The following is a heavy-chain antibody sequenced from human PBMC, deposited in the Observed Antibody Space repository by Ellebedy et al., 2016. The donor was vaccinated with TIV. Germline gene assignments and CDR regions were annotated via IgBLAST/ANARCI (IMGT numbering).Heavy chain of an antibody. Sequence: PGGSLRLSCAASGFTFSSYAMSWVRQAPGKGLEWVSTITGGGDNTYYADSVEGRFTISRDNSKNTLYLQMNSLRAADTAVYYCAKDLYGDYVVDHWGQGTLVTVSS. CDR1: GFTFSSYA. CDR3: AKDLYGDYVVDH. D-gene: IGHD4-17*01. J-gene: IGHJ4*02. CDR2: ITGGGDNT. V-gene: IGHV3-23*01.